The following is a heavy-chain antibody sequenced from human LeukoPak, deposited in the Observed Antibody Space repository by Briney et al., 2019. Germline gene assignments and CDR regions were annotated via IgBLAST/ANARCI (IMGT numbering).Heavy chain of an antibody. CDR1: GFTFSEHS. CDR3: AKDGLYYDGSEHVYYFDS. J-gene: IGHJ4*02. Sequence: QTGGSLRLSCEASGFTFSEHSMSWVRQGPGTGLEFVASIIYSGGATYYADSVKGRFTISRDNSKNTLYLQMNSLRAEDTALYYCAKDGLYYDGSEHVYYFDSWGQGTLVTVSS. D-gene: IGHD3-22*01. V-gene: IGHV3-23*01. CDR2: IIYSGGAT.